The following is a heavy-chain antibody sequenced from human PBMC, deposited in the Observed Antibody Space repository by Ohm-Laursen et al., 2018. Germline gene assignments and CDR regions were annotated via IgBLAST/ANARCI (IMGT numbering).Heavy chain of an antibody. D-gene: IGHD3-10*01. CDR1: GGSISHYY. CDR2: IYTSEGT. Sequence: SDTLSLTCTVSGGSISHYYWSWIRQPAGKGLEWIGRIYTSEGTNYNPSLKSRVTMSGDTSKNQFSLKLSSVTAADTAVYFCARVGGIPLGAFDIWGQGTMVTVSS. J-gene: IGHJ3*02. V-gene: IGHV4-4*07. CDR3: ARVGGIPLGAFDI.